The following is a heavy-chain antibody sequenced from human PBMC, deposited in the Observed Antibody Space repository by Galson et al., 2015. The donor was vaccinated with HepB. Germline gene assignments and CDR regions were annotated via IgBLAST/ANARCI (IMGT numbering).Heavy chain of an antibody. V-gene: IGHV3-30*14. CDR3: AYGSGSYFLDN. J-gene: IGHJ4*02. Sequence: DSVKGRFTISRDNSGKTLYLQMNSLRSDDTAIYYCAYGSGSYFLDNWGQGTLVTVSS. D-gene: IGHD3-10*01.